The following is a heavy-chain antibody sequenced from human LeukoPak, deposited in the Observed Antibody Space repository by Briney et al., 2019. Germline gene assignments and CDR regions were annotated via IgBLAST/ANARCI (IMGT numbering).Heavy chain of an antibody. D-gene: IGHD3-9*01. Sequence: SETLSLTCAVSGGSISSSNWWSWVRRPPGKGLEWIGEIYHSGSTNYNPSLKSRVTISVDKSKNQFSLKLSSVTAADTAVYYCARVLRYFDWSIDYWGQGTLVTVSS. CDR1: GGSISSSNW. J-gene: IGHJ4*02. CDR3: ARVLRYFDWSIDY. CDR2: IYHSGST. V-gene: IGHV4-4*02.